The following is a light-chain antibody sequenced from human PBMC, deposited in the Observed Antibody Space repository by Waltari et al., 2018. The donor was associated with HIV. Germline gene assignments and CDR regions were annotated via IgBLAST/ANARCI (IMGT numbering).Light chain of an antibody. CDR2: DNV. Sequence: YVLTQPPSVSVAPGEMARLTCGGNNIGNKGVHWYQLKSGQAPLLVIFDNVDRPSRITGAFSGSISGFTATLAIRRVEPGDEAVYYCQVWDRPSDQWVFGGGTTLIV. CDR1: NIGNKG. J-gene: IGLJ3*02. CDR3: QVWDRPSDQWV. V-gene: IGLV3-21*01.